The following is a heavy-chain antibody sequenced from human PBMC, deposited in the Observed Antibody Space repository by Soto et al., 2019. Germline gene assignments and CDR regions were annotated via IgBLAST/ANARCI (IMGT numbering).Heavy chain of an antibody. V-gene: IGHV3-30-3*01. J-gene: IGHJ4*02. CDR1: GFTFSSYA. CDR2: ISYDGSNK. D-gene: IGHD2-15*01. Sequence: GGSLRLSCAASGFTFSSYAMHWVRQAPGKGLEWVAVISYDGSNKYYADSVKGRFTSSRDNSKNTLYLQMNSLRAEDTAVYYCAREKLVAEFDYWGQGTLVTVSS. CDR3: AREKLVAEFDY.